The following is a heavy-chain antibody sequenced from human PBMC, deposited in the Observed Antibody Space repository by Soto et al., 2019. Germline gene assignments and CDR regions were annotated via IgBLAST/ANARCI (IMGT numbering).Heavy chain of an antibody. J-gene: IGHJ6*02. CDR1: GYSFTSYW. D-gene: IGHD2-2*01. V-gene: IGHV5-51*01. CDR2: IYPGDSDT. CDR3: ARHSRGPRDYYGMDV. Sequence: LGESLKISCKGSGYSFTSYWIGWVRQMPGKGLEWMGIIYPGDSDTRYSPSFQGQVTISADKSISTAYLQWSSLKASDTAMYYCARHSRGPRDYYGMDVWGQGTTVTVSS.